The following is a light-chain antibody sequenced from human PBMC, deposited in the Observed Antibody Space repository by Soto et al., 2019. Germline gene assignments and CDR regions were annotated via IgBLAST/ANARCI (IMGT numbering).Light chain of an antibody. V-gene: IGKV1-5*03. CDR1: QSVSNS. Sequence: DIQMTQSPSTLSASIGDRVTITCRASQSVSNSLAWYQQKPGKAPNRLIYKASSLESGVPSRFSGSGSGTEFTLTISSLHPDDFATYYCRQYISYPVTFGGGTKVEMK. J-gene: IGKJ4*01. CDR2: KAS. CDR3: RQYISYPVT.